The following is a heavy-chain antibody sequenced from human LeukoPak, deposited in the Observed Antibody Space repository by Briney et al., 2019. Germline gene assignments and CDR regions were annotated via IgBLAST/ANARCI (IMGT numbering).Heavy chain of an antibody. Sequence: ASVTVSCKASGYTFTVYYMHWVRQAPGQGLEWMGWINPNSGGTNYAQKFQGRVTMTRDTSISTAYMELSRLRSDDTAVYYCARGPRITMIVVVINPPDYWGQGTLVTVSS. CDR1: GYTFTVYY. D-gene: IGHD3-22*01. CDR3: ARGPRITMIVVVINPPDY. CDR2: INPNSGGT. J-gene: IGHJ4*02. V-gene: IGHV1-2*02.